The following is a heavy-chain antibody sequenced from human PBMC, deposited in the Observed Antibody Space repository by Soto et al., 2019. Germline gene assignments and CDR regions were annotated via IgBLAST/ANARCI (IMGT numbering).Heavy chain of an antibody. J-gene: IGHJ4*02. CDR3: AKDDGDYGGYDY. D-gene: IGHD4-17*01. Sequence: GGSLRLSCAASGFTFSSYAMSWVRQAPGKGLEWVSAISGSGGSTYYADSVKGRFTISRDNSKNTLYLQMNSLRAEDRAVCYCAKDDGDYGGYDYWGQGTLVTVSS. CDR1: GFTFSSYA. CDR2: ISGSGGST. V-gene: IGHV3-23*01.